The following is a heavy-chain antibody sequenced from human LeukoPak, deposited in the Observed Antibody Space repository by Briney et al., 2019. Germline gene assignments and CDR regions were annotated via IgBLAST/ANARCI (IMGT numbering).Heavy chain of an antibody. V-gene: IGHV3-48*03. CDR1: GFTFSSYE. Sequence: GGSLRLSCAASGFTFSSYEMNWVRQAPGKGLEWVSYISSSGSTIYYADSVKGRFTISRDNAKNSLYLQMNSLRAEDTAVYYCARGGMIVMVGAFDIWGQGTMVTVSS. CDR3: ARGGMIVMVGAFDI. J-gene: IGHJ3*02. CDR2: ISSSGSTI. D-gene: IGHD3-22*01.